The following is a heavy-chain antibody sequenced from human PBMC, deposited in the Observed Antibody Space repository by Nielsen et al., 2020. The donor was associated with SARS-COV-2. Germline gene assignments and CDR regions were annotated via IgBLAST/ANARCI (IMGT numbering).Heavy chain of an antibody. CDR3: AKEKYYYGSGSKPAYAFDI. J-gene: IGHJ3*02. CDR2: IKSDGSGT. Sequence: WIRQPPGKGLAWVSRIKSDGSGTIYADSVKGRFTISRDNSKNTLYLQMNSLRAEDTAVYYCAKEKYYYGSGSKPAYAFDIWGQGTMVTVSS. D-gene: IGHD3-10*01. V-gene: IGHV3-74*01.